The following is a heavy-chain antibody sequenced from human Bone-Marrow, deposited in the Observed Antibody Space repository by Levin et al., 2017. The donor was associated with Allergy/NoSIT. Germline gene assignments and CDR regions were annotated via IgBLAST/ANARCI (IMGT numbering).Heavy chain of an antibody. CDR3: ARESEWELDGFDP. CDR2: ISYDGSNK. V-gene: IGHV3-30-3*01. CDR1: GFTFSSYA. J-gene: IGHJ5*02. D-gene: IGHD1-26*01. Sequence: GGSLRLSCAASGFTFSSYAMHWVRQAPGKGLEWVAVISYDGSNKYYADSVKGRFTISRDNSKNTLYLQMNSLRAEDTAVYYCARESEWELDGFDPWGQGTLVTVSS.